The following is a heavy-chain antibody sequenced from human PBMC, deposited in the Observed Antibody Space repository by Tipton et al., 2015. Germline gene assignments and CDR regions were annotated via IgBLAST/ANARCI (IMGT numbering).Heavy chain of an antibody. D-gene: IGHD2-21*02. V-gene: IGHV1-18*01. CDR1: DFPLREFG. CDR2: ISGLSNDI. Sequence: QLVQSGAEVKRPGASVTISCKASDFPLREFGMNWVRQAPGQGLEWMGWISGLSNDIQIAQKYEGRLIMTTDTSTDIAYMQLGSLGSDDTATYYCARDRKVTGPNTFDIWGQGTKVTVSS. J-gene: IGHJ3*02. CDR3: ARDRKVTGPNTFDI.